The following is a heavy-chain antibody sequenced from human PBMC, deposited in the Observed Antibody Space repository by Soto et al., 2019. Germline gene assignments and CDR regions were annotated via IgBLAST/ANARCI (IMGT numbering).Heavy chain of an antibody. D-gene: IGHD6-13*01. J-gene: IGHJ5*02. CDR2: ISAYNGNT. CDR3: ALTGIAAPGTGWLDP. CDR1: GYTVTSYG. Sequence: ASFTVSCKASGYTVTSYGISWVRQAPGQGLEWMGWISAYNGNTNYAQKLQGRVTMTTDTSTSTAYMELRSLRSDDTAVYYCALTGIAAPGTGWLDPWGEGNLVTAS. V-gene: IGHV1-18*01.